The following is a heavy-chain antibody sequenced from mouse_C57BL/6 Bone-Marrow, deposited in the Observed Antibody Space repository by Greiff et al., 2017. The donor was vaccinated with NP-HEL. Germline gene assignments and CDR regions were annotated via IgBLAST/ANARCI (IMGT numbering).Heavy chain of an antibody. J-gene: IGHJ3*01. CDR2: INPSTGGT. V-gene: IGHV1-42*01. CDR1: GYSFTGYY. CDR3: ARGGYYGSSYVAFAY. Sequence: VQLHQSGPELVKPGASVKISCKASGYSFTGYYMNWVKQSPEKSLEWIGEINPSTGGTTYNQKFKAKATLTVDKSSSTAYMQLKSLTSEDSAVYYGARGGYYGSSYVAFAYWGQGTLVTVSA. D-gene: IGHD1-1*01.